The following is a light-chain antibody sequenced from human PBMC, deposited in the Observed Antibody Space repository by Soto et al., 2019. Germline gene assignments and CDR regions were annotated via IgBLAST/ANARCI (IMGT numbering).Light chain of an antibody. Sequence: QSVLTQPASVSGSPGQSITISCTGTSSDVGGYNYVSWYQQHPGKAPKLMIYDVSDRPSGVSSRFSGSKSGNTASLTISGLQAEDEDDYYCSPYTSRSTLVFGGGTKVTVL. CDR3: SPYTSRSTLV. V-gene: IGLV2-14*01. CDR2: DVS. CDR1: SSDVGGYNY. J-gene: IGLJ2*01.